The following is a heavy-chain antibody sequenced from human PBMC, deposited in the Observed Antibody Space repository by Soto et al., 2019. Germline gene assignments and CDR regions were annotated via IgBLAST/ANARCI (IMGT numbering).Heavy chain of an antibody. CDR1: GGSISSSS. J-gene: IGHJ3*02. Sequence: ETLSLTCTVSGGSISSSSYYWGWIRQPPGKGLEWVSYISSSSSTIYYADSVKGRFTISRDNAKNSFYLQMNSLRAEDTAVYYCARGDYYDSSGPFSDAFDIWGRGTMVTVSS. CDR2: ISSSSSTI. V-gene: IGHV3-48*01. D-gene: IGHD3-22*01. CDR3: ARGDYYDSSGPFSDAFDI.